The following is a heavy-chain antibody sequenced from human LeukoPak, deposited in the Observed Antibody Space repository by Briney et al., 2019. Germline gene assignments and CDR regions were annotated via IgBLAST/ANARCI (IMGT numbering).Heavy chain of an antibody. CDR3: ARDNWNYVFDY. D-gene: IGHD1-7*01. Sequence: SETLSLTCTVSGGSISSYYWSWIQQPPGKGLEWIGYIYYSGSTNYNPSLKSRVTISVDTSKNQFSLKLSSVTAADTAVYYCARDNWNYVFDYWGQGTLVTVSS. CDR2: IYYSGST. CDR1: GGSISSYY. V-gene: IGHV4-59*01. J-gene: IGHJ4*02.